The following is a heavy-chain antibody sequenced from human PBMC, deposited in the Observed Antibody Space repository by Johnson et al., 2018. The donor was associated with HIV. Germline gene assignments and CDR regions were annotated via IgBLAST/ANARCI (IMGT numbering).Heavy chain of an antibody. Sequence: EVQLVESGGGLVQPGGSLRLSCAAPGFTVSSNYMSWVRQAPGKGLEWVSAIGASGGRTFYADSVKGRFTVSRANSKNTLYLQMNSLRAEDTACYYCARDINYYDSSAYLIGRDAFDLGGQGTMVTVSS. CDR1: GFTVSSNY. D-gene: IGHD3-22*01. CDR3: ARDINYYDSSAYLIGRDAFDL. J-gene: IGHJ3*01. V-gene: IGHV3-66*02. CDR2: IGASGGRT.